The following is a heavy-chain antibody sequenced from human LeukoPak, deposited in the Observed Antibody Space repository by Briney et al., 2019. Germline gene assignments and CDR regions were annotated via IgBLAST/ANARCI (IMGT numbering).Heavy chain of an antibody. J-gene: IGHJ3*02. Sequence: GGSLRLSCAASGFTVSSNYMSWVRQAPGKGLEWVSSISSSSSYIYYADSVKGRFTISRDNAKNSLYLQMNSLRAEDTAVYYCARDPTVTGAFDIWGQGTMVTVSS. CDR2: ISSSSSYI. CDR3: ARDPTVTGAFDI. CDR1: GFTVSSNY. V-gene: IGHV3-21*01. D-gene: IGHD4-17*01.